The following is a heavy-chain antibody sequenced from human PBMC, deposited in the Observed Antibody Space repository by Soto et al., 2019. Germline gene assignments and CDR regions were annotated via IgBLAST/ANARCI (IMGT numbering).Heavy chain of an antibody. V-gene: IGHV1-69*01. J-gene: IGHJ6*02. CDR1: GGNFSSYA. D-gene: IGHD2-21*02. Sequence: KTSCKASGGNFSSYAISWVRQAPGQGLDWTGGIISIFGTANYAQKFPGRVTIIADESTSTVYMELCSGRSEDTAVYYWARVLVVVTARPVDDGGNYYYYGSDVWCQGTTGRVSS. CDR3: ARVLVVVTARPVDDGGNYYYYGSDV. CDR2: IISIFGTA.